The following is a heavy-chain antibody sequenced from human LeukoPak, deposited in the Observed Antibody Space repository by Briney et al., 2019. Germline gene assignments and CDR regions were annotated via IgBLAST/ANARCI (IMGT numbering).Heavy chain of an antibody. J-gene: IGHJ4*02. CDR1: GGSISSTSYF. Sequence: PSETQSLTCTVSGGSISSTSYFWGWIRQPPGKGLEWIGSIYYSGSTNYNPSLKSPVTMSVDTPKNQFSLKLTSVTAADTAVYYCARRGFGELSFDCWGQGTLVTVSS. CDR3: ARRGFGELSFDC. D-gene: IGHD3-10*01. V-gene: IGHV4-39*01. CDR2: IYYSGST.